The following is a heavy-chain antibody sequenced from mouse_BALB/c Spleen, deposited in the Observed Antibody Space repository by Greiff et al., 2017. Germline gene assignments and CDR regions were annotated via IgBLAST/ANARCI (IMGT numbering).Heavy chain of an antibody. V-gene: IGHV3-2*02. CDR3: ARSAVEGYFDY. CDR2: ISYSGST. Sequence: EVHLVESGPGLVKPSQSLSLTCTVTGYSITSDYAWNWIRQFPGNKLEWMGYISYSGSTSYNPSLKSRISITRDTSKNQFFLQLNSVTTEDTATYYCARSAVEGYFDYWGQGTTLTVSS. CDR1: GYSITSDYA. J-gene: IGHJ2*01. D-gene: IGHD1-1*01.